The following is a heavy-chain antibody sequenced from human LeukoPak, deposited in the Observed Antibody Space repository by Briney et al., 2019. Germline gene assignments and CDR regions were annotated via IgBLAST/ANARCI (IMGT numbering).Heavy chain of an antibody. V-gene: IGHV3-48*01. CDR2: ISSSSSTI. J-gene: IGHJ2*01. CDR1: GFTFSSYS. CDR3: AKDGYSSSWSFDL. Sequence: GGSLRLSCAASGFTFSSYSMNWVRQAPGKGLEWVSYISSSSSTIYYADSVKGRFTISRDNSKNTLYLQMNDLRADDTAVYYCAKDGYSSSWSFDLWGRGTLVTVSS. D-gene: IGHD6-13*01.